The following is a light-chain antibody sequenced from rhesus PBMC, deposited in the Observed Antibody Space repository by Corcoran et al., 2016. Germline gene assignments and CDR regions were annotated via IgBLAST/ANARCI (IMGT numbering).Light chain of an antibody. CDR3: KQYDDLPLT. V-gene: IGKV1-19*01. CDR1: QDISSW. Sequence: DIQMTQSPSSLSASVGDKVTITCHASQDISSWLAWYQQKPGKAPKPLFNSASSLQSGVPSRFSGSGSGTDYTLTISRLQPEDFASYYCKQYDDLPLTFGGGTKVEIK. J-gene: IGKJ4*01. CDR2: SAS.